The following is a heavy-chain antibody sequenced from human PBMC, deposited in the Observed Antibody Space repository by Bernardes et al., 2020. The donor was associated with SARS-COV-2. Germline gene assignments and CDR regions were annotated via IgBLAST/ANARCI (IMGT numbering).Heavy chain of an antibody. D-gene: IGHD5-12*01. Sequence: GGSLRLSCAASGFIFSSYEMNWVRQAPGKGLEWVSYISSSGSTIYYADSVKGRFTISRDNAKNSLYLQMNSLRAEDTAVYYCARDVFPAPAIPREYSGYVDAVGAFDIWGQGTMVTVSS. V-gene: IGHV3-48*03. CDR3: ARDVFPAPAIPREYSGYVDAVGAFDI. CDR2: ISSSGSTI. CDR1: GFIFSSYE. J-gene: IGHJ3*02.